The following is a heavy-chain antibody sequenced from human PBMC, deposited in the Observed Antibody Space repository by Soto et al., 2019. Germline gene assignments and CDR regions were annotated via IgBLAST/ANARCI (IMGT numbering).Heavy chain of an antibody. CDR3: ARIMITFGGVTPAGPPK. CDR2: IDPSDSYT. Sequence: GESLKISCKGSGYSFTSYWISWVRQMPGKGLEWMGRIDPSDSYTNYSPSFQGHVTISADKSISTAYLQWSSLKASDTAMYYCARIMITFGGVTPAGPPKWGQGTLVTSPQ. V-gene: IGHV5-10-1*01. CDR1: GYSFTSYW. J-gene: IGHJ4*02. D-gene: IGHD3-16*01.